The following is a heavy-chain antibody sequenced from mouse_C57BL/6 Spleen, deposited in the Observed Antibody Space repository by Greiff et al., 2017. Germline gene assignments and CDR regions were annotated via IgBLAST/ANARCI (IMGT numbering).Heavy chain of an antibody. CDR2: INPSTGGT. V-gene: IGHV1-42*01. CDR3: ARGDYFDY. J-gene: IGHJ2*01. CDR1: GYSFTGYY. Sequence: EVHLVESGPELVKPGASVKISCKASGYSFTGYYMNWVKQSPEKSLEWIGEINPSTGGTTYNQKFKAKATLTVDKSSSTAYMQLKSLTSEDSAVYYCARGDYFDYWGQGTTLTVSS.